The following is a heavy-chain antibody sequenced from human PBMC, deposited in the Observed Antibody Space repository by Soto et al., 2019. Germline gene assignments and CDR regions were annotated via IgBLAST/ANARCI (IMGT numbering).Heavy chain of an antibody. J-gene: IGHJ6*02. V-gene: IGHV1-2*04. CDR3: ARGEQESYYYYYGMDV. CDR1: GYTFTGYY. CDR2: MNPNSGGT. D-gene: IGHD1-26*01. Sequence: ASVKVSCKASGYTFTGYYMHWVRQAPGQGLEWMGWMNPNSGGTNYAQKIQGWVTMTRDTSISTAYMELSRLRSDDTAVYYCARGEQESYYYYYGMDVWGQGTTGTVSS.